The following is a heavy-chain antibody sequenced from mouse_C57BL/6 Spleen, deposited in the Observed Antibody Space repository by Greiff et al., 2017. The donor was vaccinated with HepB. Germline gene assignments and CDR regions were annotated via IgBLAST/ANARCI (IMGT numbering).Heavy chain of an antibody. CDR3: ARRGVANYAMDY. V-gene: IGHV1-69*01. D-gene: IGHD1-1*01. CDR2: IDPSDSYT. J-gene: IGHJ4*01. Sequence: QVQLQQPGAELVMPGASVKLSCKASGYTFTSYWMHWVKQRPGQGLEWIGEIDPSDSYTNYNQKFKGKSTLTVAKSSSTAYMQLSSLTSEDSAVYYCARRGVANYAMDYWGQGTSVTVSS. CDR1: GYTFTSYW.